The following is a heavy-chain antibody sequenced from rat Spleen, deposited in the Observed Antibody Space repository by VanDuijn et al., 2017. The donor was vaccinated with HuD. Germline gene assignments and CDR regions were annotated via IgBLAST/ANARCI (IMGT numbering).Heavy chain of an antibody. D-gene: IGHD1-12*02. CDR1: GFTFNNYY. CDR2: ISTGGGKT. CDR3: AKDMPIYYYDGSYYYAKVPFDY. J-gene: IGHJ2*01. V-gene: IGHV5-25*01. Sequence: EVQLVESGGGLVQPGRSMKLSCAASGFTFNNYYMAWVRQAPTKGLEWVASISTGGGKTYYRDSVKGRFTISRDNAKSTLYLQMESLRSEDTATYYCAKDMPIYYYDGSYYYAKVPFDYWGQGVMVTVSS.